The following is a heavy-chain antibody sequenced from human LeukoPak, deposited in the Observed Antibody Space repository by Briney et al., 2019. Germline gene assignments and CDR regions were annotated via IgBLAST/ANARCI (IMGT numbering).Heavy chain of an antibody. J-gene: IGHJ4*02. V-gene: IGHV3-7*04. CDR3: IRGSSSY. CDR1: GLTISKSR. Sequence: PGGSLRLSCAVSGLTISKSRMSWVRQAPGKGLECVANIDPDGSDIYYVDSVKARFTVSRDNAKNSLYLQMNSLRVEYTATYYCIRGSSSYWGQGTLVTV. CDR2: IDPDGSDI.